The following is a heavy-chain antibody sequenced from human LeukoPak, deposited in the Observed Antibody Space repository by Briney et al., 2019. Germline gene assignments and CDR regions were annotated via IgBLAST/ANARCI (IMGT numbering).Heavy chain of an antibody. CDR2: ISYDGSNK. J-gene: IGHJ4*02. V-gene: IGHV3-30*18. Sequence: PGGSLRLSCAAPGFTFSSYGMHWVRQAPGKGLEWVAVISYDGSNKYYADSVKGRFTISRDNSKNTLYLQMNSLRAEDTAVYYCAKGGGATHHFDYWGQGTLVTVSS. CDR3: AKGGGATHHFDY. D-gene: IGHD1-26*01. CDR1: GFTFSSYG.